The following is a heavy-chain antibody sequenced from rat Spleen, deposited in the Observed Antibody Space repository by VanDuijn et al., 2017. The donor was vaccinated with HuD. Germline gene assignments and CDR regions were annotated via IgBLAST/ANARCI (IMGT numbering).Heavy chain of an antibody. CDR1: GFILNNYW. CDR2: ITDAGGNT. Sequence: EVQLVESGGGLVQPGRSLKLSCVASGFILNNYWMTWIRQAPGKGLEWVASITDAGGNTFYPDSVKGRFTISRDNAKSTLYLQMNSLRSEDTATYYCAKGDGTYYYPYNWFAYWGQGTLVTVSS. J-gene: IGHJ3*01. V-gene: IGHV5-31*01. CDR3: AKGDGTYYYPYNWFAY. D-gene: IGHD1-12*02.